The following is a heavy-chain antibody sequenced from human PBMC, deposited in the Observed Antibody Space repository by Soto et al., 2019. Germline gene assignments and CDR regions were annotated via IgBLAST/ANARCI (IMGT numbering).Heavy chain of an antibody. D-gene: IGHD1-1*01. V-gene: IGHV3-23*01. Sequence: EVQLLESGGGLVQPGGSLRLSCAASGFTFSAYAMGWVRQAPGKGLEWVSTIHGGGGAAHYADSVKGRFTISRDDSKNTLYAQMNSLSADDTAVYYCPKFEGHPLEYWYLYFWGRGTLVTVSS. CDR2: IHGGGGAA. J-gene: IGHJ2*01. CDR1: GFTFSAYA. CDR3: PKFEGHPLEYWYLYF.